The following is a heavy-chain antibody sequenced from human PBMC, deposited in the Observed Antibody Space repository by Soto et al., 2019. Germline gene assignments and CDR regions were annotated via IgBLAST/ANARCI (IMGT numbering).Heavy chain of an antibody. J-gene: IGHJ4*02. CDR2: IWYDGSNK. Sequence: QVQLVESGGGVVQPGRSLRLSCAASGFTFSDFGMHWVRQAPGKGLEWVAVIWYDGSNKFYADSVKGRFTISRDNSKNTLYLQLNRLRAEDTAVYYCARDGIVGASYLDYWGQGTLVTVSS. CDR3: ARDGIVGASYLDY. V-gene: IGHV3-33*01. CDR1: GFTFSDFG. D-gene: IGHD1-26*01.